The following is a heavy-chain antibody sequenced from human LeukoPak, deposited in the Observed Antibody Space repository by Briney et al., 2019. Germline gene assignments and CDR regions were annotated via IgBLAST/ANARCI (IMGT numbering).Heavy chain of an antibody. CDR1: GGSISSSSYY. V-gene: IGHV4-61*02. CDR3: ARDRLGGNRRDGLTYADWFDP. J-gene: IGHJ5*02. Sequence: SETLSLTCTVSGGSISSSSYYWSWIRQPAGKGLEWIGRIYTSGSTNYNPSLKSRVTMSVDTSKNQFSLKLSSVTAADTAVYYCARDRLGGNRRDGLTYADWFDPWGQGTLVTVSS. CDR2: IYTSGST. D-gene: IGHD5-24*01.